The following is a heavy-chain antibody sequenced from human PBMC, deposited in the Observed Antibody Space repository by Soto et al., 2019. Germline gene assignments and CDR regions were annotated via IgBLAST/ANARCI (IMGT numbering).Heavy chain of an antibody. V-gene: IGHV2-5*02. J-gene: IGHJ3*02. CDR3: AHRGFYYYDSSGYYHDAFDI. D-gene: IGHD3-22*01. Sequence: ASGPTLVNHRQTLTLTCTFSGFSLSTSGVGVGWIRQPPGKALEWLALIYWDDDTRYSPSLKSRLTITKDTSKKQVVLTMTNIDPVDTATYYCAHRGFYYYDSSGYYHDAFDIWGQGTMVTVSS. CDR2: IYWDDDT. CDR1: GFSLSTSGVG.